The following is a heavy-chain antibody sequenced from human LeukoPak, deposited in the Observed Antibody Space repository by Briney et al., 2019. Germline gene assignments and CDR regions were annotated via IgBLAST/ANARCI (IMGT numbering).Heavy chain of an antibody. J-gene: IGHJ5*02. Sequence: GGSLRLSCAASGFTFSDAWMSWVRQAPGKGLEWASVIYSGGSTYYADSVKGRFTISRDNSKNTLYLQMNSLRAEDTAVYYCARDRRETMITFGGVMTAGWFDPWGQGTLVTVSS. CDR2: IYSGGST. V-gene: IGHV3-66*01. D-gene: IGHD3-16*01. CDR1: GFTFSDAW. CDR3: ARDRRETMITFGGVMTAGWFDP.